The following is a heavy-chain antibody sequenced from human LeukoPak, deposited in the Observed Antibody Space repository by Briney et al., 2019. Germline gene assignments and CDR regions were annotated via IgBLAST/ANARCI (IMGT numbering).Heavy chain of an antibody. CDR1: GGTFSSYA. D-gene: IGHD3-22*01. J-gene: IGHJ4*02. Sequence: SVKVSCKASGGTFSSYAISWVRQAPGQGLEWMGGIIPIFGTANYAQKFQGRVTITADESTSTAYMELSSLRSGDTAVYYCAREVGDSRIFDYWGQGTLVTVSS. CDR2: IIPIFGTA. CDR3: AREVGDSRIFDY. V-gene: IGHV1-69*01.